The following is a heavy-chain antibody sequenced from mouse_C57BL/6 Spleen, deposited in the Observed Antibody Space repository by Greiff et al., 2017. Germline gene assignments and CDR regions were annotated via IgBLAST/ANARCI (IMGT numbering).Heavy chain of an antibody. CDR1: GFTFSDYY. V-gene: IGHV5-16*01. Sequence: EVKLVESEGGLVQPGSSMKLSCTASGFTFSDYYMAWVRQVPEKGLEWVANINYDGSSTYYLDSLKSRFIISRDNAKNILYLQMSSLKSEDTATYYCAREGVYDGYPFFDYWGQGTTLTVSS. J-gene: IGHJ2*01. CDR2: INYDGSST. CDR3: AREGVYDGYPFFDY. D-gene: IGHD2-3*01.